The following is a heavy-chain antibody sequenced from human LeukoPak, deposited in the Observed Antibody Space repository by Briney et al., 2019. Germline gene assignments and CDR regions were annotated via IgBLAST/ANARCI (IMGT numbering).Heavy chain of an antibody. Sequence: SETLSLTCTVSGGSISSGGYSWSWIRQHPGKGLEWIGYIYYSGSTYYNPSLKSRVTISVDTSKNQFSLQLSSVTAADTAVYYCARVPSPAIVVSRHFDLWGRGTLVTVSS. CDR2: IYYSGST. D-gene: IGHD3-22*01. CDR1: GGSISSGGYS. CDR3: ARVPSPAIVVSRHFDL. J-gene: IGHJ2*01. V-gene: IGHV4-31*03.